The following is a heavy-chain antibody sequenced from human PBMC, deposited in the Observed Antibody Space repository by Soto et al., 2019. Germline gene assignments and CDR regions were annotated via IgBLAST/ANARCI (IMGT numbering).Heavy chain of an antibody. CDR3: ARESSSSGQGY. V-gene: IGHV1-18*01. CDR1: GYTFTSYG. CDR2: ISAYNGNT. J-gene: IGHJ4*02. D-gene: IGHD6-13*01. Sequence: HVPLVHSGAEVKTPGASVKVSCEASGYTFTSYGISWVRQAPGQGLEWMGWISAYNGNTNYAQKLQARVTMTTETSTSTAYMELRSLRSDDTDVYYCARESSSSGQGYWGQGTLVPGSS.